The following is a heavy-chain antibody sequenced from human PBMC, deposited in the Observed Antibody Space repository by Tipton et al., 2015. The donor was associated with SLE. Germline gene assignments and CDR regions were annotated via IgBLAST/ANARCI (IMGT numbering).Heavy chain of an antibody. CDR2: FYSSGST. CDR3: ANSRVRGVFMADVFDI. V-gene: IGHV4-61*02. CDR1: GGSIKSGGYY. J-gene: IGHJ3*02. D-gene: IGHD3-10*01. Sequence: TLSLTCTVSGGSIKSGGYYWAWIRQPAGKGLEWIGRFYSSGSTKYNPSLKSRVTISVDTSKNQFSLNLTSVTAADTAVYYCANSRVRGVFMADVFDIWGRGTRVTVSS.